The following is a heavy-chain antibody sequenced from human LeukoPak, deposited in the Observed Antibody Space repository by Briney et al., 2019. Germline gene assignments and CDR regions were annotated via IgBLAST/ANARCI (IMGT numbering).Heavy chain of an antibody. Sequence: GASVTLSCKASGYTFTSYYMHWVRHAPGQGLEWMGIINPSGGSTSYAQKFQGRVTMTRDMSTSTVYMELSSLRSEDTAVYYCARDPDIVVVPAAMDDYWGQGTLVTVCS. CDR2: INPSGGST. D-gene: IGHD2-2*01. J-gene: IGHJ4*02. CDR1: GYTFTSYY. V-gene: IGHV1-46*01. CDR3: ARDPDIVVVPAAMDDY.